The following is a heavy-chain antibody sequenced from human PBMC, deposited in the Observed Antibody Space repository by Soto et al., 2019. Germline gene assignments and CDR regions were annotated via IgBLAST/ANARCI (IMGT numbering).Heavy chain of an antibody. V-gene: IGHV3-23*01. J-gene: IGHJ4*02. Sequence: GGYLRLSCAASGFTFNNYAMTWVRQAPGKELEWVSGISGSGGHAYYSDSVKGRFTISRDNSKNTVFMQMDSLRADDTALYYCFIDKKPYTSGSIDFWGRTPPVTVS. CDR1: GFTFNNYA. D-gene: IGHD1-1*01. CDR2: ISGSGGHA. CDR3: FIDKKPYTSGSIDF.